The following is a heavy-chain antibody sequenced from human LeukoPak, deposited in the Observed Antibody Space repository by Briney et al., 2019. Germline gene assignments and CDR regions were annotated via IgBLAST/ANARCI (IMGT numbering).Heavy chain of an antibody. CDR3: ARGLQENLAWLQAFSAFDI. Sequence: GASVKVSCTASGYTFTSYGISWVRQAPGQGLEWMGWISAYNGKTNYAQKLPGRVTFTTDTSTSTTNMELRSLRSDDTAVYYCARGLQENLAWLQAFSAFDIWGQGTMVTVSS. CDR1: GYTFTSYG. CDR2: ISAYNGKT. V-gene: IGHV1-18*01. J-gene: IGHJ3*02. D-gene: IGHD5-12*01.